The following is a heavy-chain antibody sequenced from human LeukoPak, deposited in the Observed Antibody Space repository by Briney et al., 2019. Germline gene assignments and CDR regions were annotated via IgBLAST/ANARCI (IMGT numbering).Heavy chain of an antibody. D-gene: IGHD4-17*01. J-gene: IGHJ4*02. CDR2: IYYSGNP. CDR1: GGPISSSSYY. V-gene: IGHV4-39*01. CDR3: ARNGTVTVSGTKFNYFDY. Sequence: PSETLSLTCTVSGGPISSSSYYWGWIRQPPGKGLEWIGSIYYSGNPHYNPSLKSRLTIFVDTSKNQFSLKVNSVTAADTAVYYCARNGTVTVSGTKFNYFDYWGQGTLVTVSS.